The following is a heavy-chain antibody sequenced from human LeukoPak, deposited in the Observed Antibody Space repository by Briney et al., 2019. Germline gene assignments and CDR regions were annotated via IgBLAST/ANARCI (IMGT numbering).Heavy chain of an antibody. CDR1: GFTFSSYA. Sequence: QPGRSLRLSCAASGFTFSSYAMRWVRQAPGKGLEWVSGISASGGSTLYADSVKGRFTISRDNSKNTLYLQMNSLRADDTAIYYCAKVSAYSSVWQNNYFDPWGQGTLVTVSS. CDR2: ISASGGST. D-gene: IGHD6-19*01. V-gene: IGHV3-23*01. J-gene: IGHJ5*02. CDR3: AKVSAYSSVWQNNYFDP.